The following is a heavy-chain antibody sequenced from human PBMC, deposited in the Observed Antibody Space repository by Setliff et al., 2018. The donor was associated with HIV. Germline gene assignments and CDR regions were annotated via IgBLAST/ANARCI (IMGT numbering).Heavy chain of an antibody. V-gene: IGHV4-39*07. CDR1: GASLSRSTYY. J-gene: IGHJ4*02. Sequence: SETLSLTCTVSGASLSRSTYYWGWIRQPPGKGLEWIGTMYSSGTTYYNPSLKSRVTISVDMSNNQFSLKVTSVTAADTAVYYCMRGRSITIFGVAYFDFWGQGTQVTVSS. CDR2: MYSSGTT. CDR3: MRGRSITIFGVAYFDF. D-gene: IGHD3-3*01.